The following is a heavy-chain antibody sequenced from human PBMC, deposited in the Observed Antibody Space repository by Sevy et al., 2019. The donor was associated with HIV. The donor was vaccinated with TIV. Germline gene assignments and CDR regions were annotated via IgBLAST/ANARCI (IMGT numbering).Heavy chain of an antibody. V-gene: IGHV5-51*01. CDR1: GYSFTSHW. D-gene: IGHD3-22*01. CDR3: ATSRSGYFDSSGYYIY. J-gene: IGHJ4*02. Sequence: GESLKISCKGSGYSFTSHWLGWVRHMPGKGLEWMGIIYPDDSDTKYSPSFQGQVTFSADKSISTAYLQWSSLKASDPAMYYCATSRSGYFDSSGYYIYWGQGTLVTVSS. CDR2: IYPDDSDT.